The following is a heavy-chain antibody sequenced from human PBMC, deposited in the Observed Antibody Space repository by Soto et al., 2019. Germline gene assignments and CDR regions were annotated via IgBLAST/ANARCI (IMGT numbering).Heavy chain of an antibody. V-gene: IGHV4-31*03. D-gene: IGHD2-15*01. CDR1: GGSISSGGYY. J-gene: IGHJ6*02. CDR3: ARVGSLGYCSGGSCRDGYYYYYGMDV. Sequence: SETLSLTCTVSGGSISSGGYYWSWIRQHPGKGLEWIGYIYYSGSTYYNPSLKSRVTISVDTSKNQFSLKLSSVTAADMAVYYCARVGSLGYCSGGSCRDGYYYYYGMDVWGQGTTVTVSS. CDR2: IYYSGST.